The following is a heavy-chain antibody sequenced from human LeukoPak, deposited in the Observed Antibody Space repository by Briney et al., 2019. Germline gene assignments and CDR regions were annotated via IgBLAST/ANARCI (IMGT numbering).Heavy chain of an antibody. CDR3: ARDHDSSGRSFDY. CDR2: IYHSGST. J-gene: IGHJ4*02. V-gene: IGHV4-4*02. D-gene: IGHD3-22*01. Sequence: SGTLSLTCAASGGSISSSNRWSWVRQPPGKGLEWIGEIYHSGSTNYNPSLKSRVTISVDKSKNQFSLKLSSVTAADTAVYYCARDHDSSGRSFDYWGQGTLVTVSS. CDR1: GGSISSSNR.